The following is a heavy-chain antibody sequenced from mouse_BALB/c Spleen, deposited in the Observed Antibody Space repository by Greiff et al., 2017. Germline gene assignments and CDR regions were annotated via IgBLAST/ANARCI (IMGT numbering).Heavy chain of an antibody. D-gene: IGHD1-1*01. Sequence: DLVKPGASVKLSCKASGYTFTSYWINWIKQRPGQGLEWIGRIAPGSGSTYYNEMFKGKATLTVDTSSSTAYMQLSSLTSVDSAVYFCARASSSFAYWGQGTLVTVSA. CDR3: ARASSSFAY. CDR2: IAPGSGST. CDR1: GYTFTSYW. J-gene: IGHJ3*01. V-gene: IGHV1S41*01.